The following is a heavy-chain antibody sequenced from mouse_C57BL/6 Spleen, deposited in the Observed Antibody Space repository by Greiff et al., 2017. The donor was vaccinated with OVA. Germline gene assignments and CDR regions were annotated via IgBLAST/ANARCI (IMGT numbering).Heavy chain of an antibody. Sequence: EVHLVESGGDLVKPGGSLKLSCAASGFTFSSYGMSWVRQTPDKRLEWVATISSGGSYTYYPDSVKGRFTISRDNAKNTLYLQMSSLKSEDTAMYYCARLYYDYDGLYYAMDYWGQGTSVTVSS. CDR2: ISSGGSYT. D-gene: IGHD2-4*01. J-gene: IGHJ4*01. CDR1: GFTFSSYG. CDR3: ARLYYDYDGLYYAMDY. V-gene: IGHV5-6*01.